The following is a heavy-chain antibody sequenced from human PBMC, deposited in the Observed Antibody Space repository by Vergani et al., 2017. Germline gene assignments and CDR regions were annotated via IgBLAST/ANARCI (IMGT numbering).Heavy chain of an antibody. V-gene: IGHV3-9*01. CDR1: GFTFDDYA. Sequence: EVQLVESGGGLVRPGRSLRLSCVASGFTFDDYAMHWVRQAPGKGLEWGSGINWSSDSLGYGDSVKGRLTISRDNAKKSLVLQLNSLSAEDPVLYFCAKGLCYSNPYYMDVWGKGMMVTVSS. J-gene: IGHJ6*03. D-gene: IGHD4-11*01. CDR3: AKGLCYSNPYYMDV. CDR2: INWSSDSL.